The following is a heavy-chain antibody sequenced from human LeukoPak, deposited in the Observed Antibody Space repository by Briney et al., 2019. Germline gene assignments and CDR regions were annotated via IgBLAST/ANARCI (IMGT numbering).Heavy chain of an antibody. Sequence: ASVKVSCKASGYTFTSYAMNWVRQAPGQGLEWMGWINTNTGNPTYAQGFTGRFVFSLDTSVSTAYLQISSLKAEDTAVYCCARGHYNSYDSSGYGYYFDYWGQGTLVTVSS. CDR2: INTNTGNP. V-gene: IGHV7-4-1*02. J-gene: IGHJ4*02. D-gene: IGHD3-22*01. CDR1: GYTFTSYA. CDR3: ARGHYNSYDSSGYGYYFDY.